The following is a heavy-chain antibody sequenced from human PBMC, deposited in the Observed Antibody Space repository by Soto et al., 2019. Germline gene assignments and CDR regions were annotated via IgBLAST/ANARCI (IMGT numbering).Heavy chain of an antibody. CDR3: ARGSTAMVTLYFDY. Sequence: ASVKVSCKASGGTFSSYAISWVRQAPGQGLEWMGGIIPIFGTANYAQKFQGRVTITADESTSTAYMELSSLRSEDTAVYYCARGSTAMVTLYFDYWGQGTLVTVSS. CDR2: IIPIFGTA. J-gene: IGHJ4*02. D-gene: IGHD5-18*01. V-gene: IGHV1-69*13. CDR1: GGTFSSYA.